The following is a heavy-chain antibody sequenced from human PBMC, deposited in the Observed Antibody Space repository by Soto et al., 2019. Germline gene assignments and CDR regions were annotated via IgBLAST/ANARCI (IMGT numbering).Heavy chain of an antibody. CDR3: XXXXXXXXXYYGMDV. J-gene: IGHJ6*02. CDR2: INAGNGNT. V-gene: IGHV1-3*01. Sequence: QVQLVQSGAEVKKPGASVKVSCKASGYTFTSYAMHWVRQAPGQRLEWMGWINAGNGNTKYSQKFQGRVTITRDTSXXTXXXXXXXXXXXXXXXXXXXXXXXXXXXYYGMDVWGQGTTVTVSS. CDR1: GYTFTSYA.